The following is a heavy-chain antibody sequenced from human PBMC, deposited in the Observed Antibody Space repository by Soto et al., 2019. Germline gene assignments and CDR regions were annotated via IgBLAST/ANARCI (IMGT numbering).Heavy chain of an antibody. CDR1: GGSVRDYY. Sequence: QVQLLQWGAGLLKPSETLSLTCAVYGGSVRDYYWSWIRQPPGKVLEWIGQINHSGSTNYSPSLKSRGIISVETTKNQFSLKLSTVTAADTAVYYCARGRYTPVVPAAPNWFDPWGQGTLVTVSS. D-gene: IGHD2-2*01. CDR3: ARGRYTPVVPAAPNWFDP. CDR2: INHSGST. J-gene: IGHJ5*02. V-gene: IGHV4-34*01.